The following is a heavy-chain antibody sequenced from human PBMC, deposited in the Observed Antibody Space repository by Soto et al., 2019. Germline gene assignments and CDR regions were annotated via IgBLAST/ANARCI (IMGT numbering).Heavy chain of an antibody. Sequence: GGSLRLSCAASGFTFSSYGMHWVRQAPGNGLEWVAVIWNDGSNKYYADSVMVRLTISRDNSKNTLYLQLNSLRAETTALYYCARELADVNDYYYYAMDVWRQAATVTVSS. CDR1: GFTFSSYG. V-gene: IGHV3-33*01. CDR2: IWNDGSNK. J-gene: IGHJ6*02. CDR3: ARELADVNDYYYYAMDV. D-gene: IGHD1-1*01.